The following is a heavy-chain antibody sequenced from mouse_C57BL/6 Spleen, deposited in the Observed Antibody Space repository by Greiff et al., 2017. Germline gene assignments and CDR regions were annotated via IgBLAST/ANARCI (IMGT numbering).Heavy chain of an antibody. Sequence: QVTLKECGPGILQSSQTLSLTCSFSGFSLSTSGMGVSWIRQPSGKGLEWLAHIYWDDDKRYNPSLKSRLTISKDTSRNQVFLKITSVDTAATATYDCARSGYGNYVYYAMDYWGQGTSVTVSS. CDR1: GFSLSTSGMG. V-gene: IGHV8-12*01. J-gene: IGHJ4*01. CDR2: IYWDDDK. D-gene: IGHD2-10*02. CDR3: ARSGYGNYVYYAMDY.